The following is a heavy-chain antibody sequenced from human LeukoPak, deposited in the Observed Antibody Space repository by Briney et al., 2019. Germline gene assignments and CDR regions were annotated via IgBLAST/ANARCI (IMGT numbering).Heavy chain of an antibody. CDR3: AKDVHSGSPDVDY. CDR2: MWYDGSKT. J-gene: IGHJ4*02. Sequence: GGSLRLSCAASGFTFSRYGMHWVRQAPGKGLEWVGIMWYDGSKTYYGDSVKGRFTISRDNSKNTLYLQMNSLRAEDTAVYYCAKDVHSGSPDVDYWGQGTLVTVSS. V-gene: IGHV3-30*02. D-gene: IGHD1-26*01. CDR1: GFTFSRYG.